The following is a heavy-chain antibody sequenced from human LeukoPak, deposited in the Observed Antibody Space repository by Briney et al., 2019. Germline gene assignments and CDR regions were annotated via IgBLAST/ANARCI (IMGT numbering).Heavy chain of an antibody. J-gene: IGHJ4*02. Sequence: GESLKISCKASGYRFTAYWIGWVRQMPGKGLGWMGVIYPADSDTTYSPSFQGQVTISADKSNNIAYLEWDSLKASDSATYYCARRTGSGTYYSLFFDYWGQGALVTVSS. CDR3: ARRTGSGTYYSLFFDY. CDR1: GYRFTAYW. D-gene: IGHD1-26*01. CDR2: IYPADSDT. V-gene: IGHV5-51*01.